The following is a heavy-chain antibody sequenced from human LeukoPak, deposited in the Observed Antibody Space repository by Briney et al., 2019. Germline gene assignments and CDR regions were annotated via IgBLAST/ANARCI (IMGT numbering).Heavy chain of an antibody. Sequence: GRSLRLSCAASGFTFSSYGMHWVRRAPGKGLERVAVISYDGSNKYYADSVKGRFTISRDNSKNTLYLQMNSLRAEDTAVYYCAKDLGGGGYSGYDPDDYWGQGTLVTVSS. J-gene: IGHJ4*02. CDR3: AKDLGGGGYSGYDPDDY. V-gene: IGHV3-30*18. CDR2: ISYDGSNK. D-gene: IGHD5-12*01. CDR1: GFTFSSYG.